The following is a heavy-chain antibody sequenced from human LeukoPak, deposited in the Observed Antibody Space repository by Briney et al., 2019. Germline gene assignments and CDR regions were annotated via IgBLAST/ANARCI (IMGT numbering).Heavy chain of an antibody. CDR3: ARHGSVSSGALV. CDR2: IFYSGHT. CDR1: GGSINSGDYS. J-gene: IGHJ4*02. D-gene: IGHD3-22*01. V-gene: IGHV4-31*03. Sequence: SETLSLTCTVSGGSINSGDYSWSWIRQHPGKGLEWIGYIFYSGHTYYNPSLKSRLAISLDTSKNQFSLTLNSVTAADTAVYYCARHGSVSSGALVWGQGTLVTVSS.